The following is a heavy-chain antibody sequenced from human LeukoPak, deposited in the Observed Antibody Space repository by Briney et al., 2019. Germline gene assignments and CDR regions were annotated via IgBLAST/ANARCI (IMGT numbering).Heavy chain of an antibody. CDR2: IYTSGST. CDR3: ARDMNVVVPAAIGDWFDP. D-gene: IGHD2-2*01. J-gene: IGHJ5*02. CDR1: GGSISSYY. V-gene: IGHV4-4*07. Sequence: SETLSLTCTVPGGSISSYYWSWIRQPAGKGLEWIGRIYTSGSTNYNPSLKSRVTMSVDTSKNQFSLKLSSVTAADTVVYYCARDMNVVVPAAIGDWFDPWGQGTLVTVSS.